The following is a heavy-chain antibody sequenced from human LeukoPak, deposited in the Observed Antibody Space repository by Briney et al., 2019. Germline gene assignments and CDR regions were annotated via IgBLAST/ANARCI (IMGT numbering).Heavy chain of an antibody. J-gene: IGHJ4*02. Sequence: PGGSLRLSCAASGFTFSSYWMHWVRQAPGKGLVWVSRINSDGGSTSYADSVKGRFTISRDNAKNTLYLQMNSLRAEDTAVYYCARESCSGGSCYSVYWGQGTLVTVSS. CDR3: ARESCSGGSCYSVY. CDR1: GFTFSSYW. CDR2: INSDGGST. V-gene: IGHV3-74*01. D-gene: IGHD2-15*01.